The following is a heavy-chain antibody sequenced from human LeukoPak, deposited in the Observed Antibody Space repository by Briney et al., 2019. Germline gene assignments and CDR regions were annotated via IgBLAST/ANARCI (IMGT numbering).Heavy chain of an antibody. Sequence: SETLSLTCAVYGGSFSGYYWSWIRQPPGKGLEWIGEINHSGSTNYNPSLKSRVTISVDTSKNQFSLRLSSVTAADTAVYYCARGVYTFDYWGQGTLVTVSS. J-gene: IGHJ4*02. CDR1: GGSFSGYY. CDR2: INHSGST. CDR3: ARGVYTFDY. V-gene: IGHV4-34*01. D-gene: IGHD3-16*01.